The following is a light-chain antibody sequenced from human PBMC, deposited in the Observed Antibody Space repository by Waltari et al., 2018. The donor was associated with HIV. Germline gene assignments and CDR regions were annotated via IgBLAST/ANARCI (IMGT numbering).Light chain of an antibody. J-gene: IGLJ1*01. Sequence: QSALTQPASVSGSPGQSITISCTGTSSDVGSYNLVSWYQQYPGKVPKLMIYEVTKRPSGVSNRFSGSKSGNTASLTISGLRAEDEADYYCCSYAGSRTYVFGTGTKVPVL. V-gene: IGLV2-23*02. CDR1: SSDVGSYNL. CDR2: EVT. CDR3: CSYAGSRTYV.